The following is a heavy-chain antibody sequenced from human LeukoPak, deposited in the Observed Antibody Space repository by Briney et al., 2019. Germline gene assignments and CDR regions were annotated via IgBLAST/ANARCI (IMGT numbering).Heavy chain of an antibody. Sequence: ASVKVYCKASGGTFSSYAISWVRQAPGQGLEWMGRIIPILGIANYAQKFQGRVTITADKSTSTAYMELSSLRSEDTAVYYCAREDRQGGYSGYDDYWGQGTLVTVSS. D-gene: IGHD5-12*01. CDR2: IIPILGIA. V-gene: IGHV1-69*04. CDR3: AREDRQGGYSGYDDY. J-gene: IGHJ4*02. CDR1: GGTFSSYA.